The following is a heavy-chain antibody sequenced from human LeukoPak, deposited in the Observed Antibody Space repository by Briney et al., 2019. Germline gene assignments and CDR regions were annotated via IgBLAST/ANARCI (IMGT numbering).Heavy chain of an antibody. CDR2: INPSGGST. J-gene: IGHJ5*02. Sequence: ASVKVSCKASGYTFTSYYMHWVRQAPGQGLEWMGIINPSGGSTSYAQKFQGRVTMTRDTSTSTVYMELSSLRSEDTAVYYCARDEARFGELTHWFDPWGQGTQVTVSS. V-gene: IGHV1-46*01. CDR3: ARDEARFGELTHWFDP. D-gene: IGHD3-10*01. CDR1: GYTFTSYY.